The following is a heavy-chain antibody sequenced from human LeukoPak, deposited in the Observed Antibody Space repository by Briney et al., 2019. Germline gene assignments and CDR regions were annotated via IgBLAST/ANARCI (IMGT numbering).Heavy chain of an antibody. D-gene: IGHD3-10*02. J-gene: IGHJ4*02. V-gene: IGHV3-48*04. CDR2: ISSSNSTI. CDR1: GFTFRSYS. CDR3: ARGSNSGRGALDF. Sequence: PGGSLRLSCAASGFTFRSYSMNWVRQAPGKGREWVSYISSSNSTIYYRDSVKGRFTISRDNAENSLNLQMNSLRAEDTAVYYCARGSNSGRGALDFWGQGTLVTVSS.